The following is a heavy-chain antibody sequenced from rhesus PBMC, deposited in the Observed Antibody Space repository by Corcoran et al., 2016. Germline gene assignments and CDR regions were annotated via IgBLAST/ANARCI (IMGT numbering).Heavy chain of an antibody. CDR2: IYGSGSST. J-gene: IGHJ4*01. Sequence: QVQLQESGPGVVKPSETLSVTCAVSGGPISSNYWSWIRQAPGKGLEWIGYIYGSGSSTNYNPSLKSRVTLSVDTSKNQLSLRLSSVTAADTAVYFCARVIGNYFDYWGQGVLVTVSS. CDR3: ARVIGNYFDY. D-gene: IGHD1-1-1*01. V-gene: IGHV4-169*01. CDR1: GGPISSNY.